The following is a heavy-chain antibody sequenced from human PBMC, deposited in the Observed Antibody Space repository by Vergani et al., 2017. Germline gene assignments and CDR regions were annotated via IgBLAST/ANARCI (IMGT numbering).Heavy chain of an antibody. CDR1: GGTFSSYA. J-gene: IGHJ6*02. D-gene: IGHD5-24*01. CDR2: IIPIFGTA. V-gene: IGHV1-69*15. CDR3: ARDCRDEINYYYYYGMDV. Sequence: QVQLVQSGAEVKKPGSSVKVSCKASGGTFSSYAISWVRQAPGQGLEWMGRIIPIFGTANYAQKFQGRVTITADESKSTDYMELSSLRSEDTAVYYCARDCRDEINYYYYYGMDVWGQGTTVTVSS.